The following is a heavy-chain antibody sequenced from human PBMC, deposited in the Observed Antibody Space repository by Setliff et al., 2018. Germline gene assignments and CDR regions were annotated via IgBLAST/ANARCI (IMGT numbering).Heavy chain of an antibody. CDR2: INPNSGGT. V-gene: IGHV1-2*04. J-gene: IGHJ6*02. D-gene: IGHD1-26*01. Sequence: ASVKVSCKASGYTFTGYYMHWVRQAPGQGLEWMRWINPNSGGTNYAQKLQGWVTMTRDTSISTAYMELSRLRSDDTAVYYCARDLLYSGSYFGYYYGMDVWGQGTTVTVSS. CDR1: GYTFTGYY. CDR3: ARDLLYSGSYFGYYYGMDV.